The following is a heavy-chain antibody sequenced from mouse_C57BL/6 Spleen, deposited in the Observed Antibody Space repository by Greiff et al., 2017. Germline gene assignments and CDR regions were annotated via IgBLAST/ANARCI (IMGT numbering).Heavy chain of an antibody. CDR2: ISDGGSYT. D-gene: IGHD4-1*01. CDR3: ARMGPY. J-gene: IGHJ3*01. V-gene: IGHV5-4*01. Sequence: EVQLVESGGGLVKPGGSLKLSCAASGFTFSSYAMSWVRQTPEKRLEWVATISDGGSYTYYTDNVKGRFTISRENAKNNLYLQMSHLKSEDTAMYYCARMGPYWGQGTLVTVSA. CDR1: GFTFSSYA.